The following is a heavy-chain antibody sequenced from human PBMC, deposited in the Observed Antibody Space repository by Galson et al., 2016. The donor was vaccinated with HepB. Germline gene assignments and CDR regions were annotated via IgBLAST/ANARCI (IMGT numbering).Heavy chain of an antibody. J-gene: IGHJ4*02. V-gene: IGHV3-21*01. CDR2: ISSSSSYI. CDR3: ARDKLSRVPELLNY. CDR1: GFTFSSYS. D-gene: IGHD1-26*01. Sequence: SLRLSCAASGFTFSSYSMNWVRQAPGKGLEWVSSISSSSSYIYYADSVKGRFTISRDNAKNSLYLQMSSLGAEDTAVYYCARDKLSRVPELLNYWGQGTLVTVSS.